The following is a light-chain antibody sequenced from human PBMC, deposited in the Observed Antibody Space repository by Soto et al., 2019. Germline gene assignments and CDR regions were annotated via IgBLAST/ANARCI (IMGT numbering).Light chain of an antibody. J-gene: IGKJ3*01. V-gene: IGKV2-28*01. Sequence: DIVMTRSPLSLPVTPGEPASISGRSSQSLLHSNGYNYLEWYLQKPGHSPQLLIYLGSTRASGVPDRFSGSGSGTDFTLRINAVEAEDVGVYYCMQGLEVPFTFGAGSKVDIK. CDR2: LGS. CDR3: MQGLEVPFT. CDR1: QSLLHSNGYNY.